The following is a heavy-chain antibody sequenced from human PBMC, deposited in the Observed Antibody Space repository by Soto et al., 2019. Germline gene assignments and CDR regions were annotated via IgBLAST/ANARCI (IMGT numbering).Heavy chain of an antibody. J-gene: IGHJ4*02. Sequence: SETLSLTCTVFGGSISSDDYYWSWIRQPPGKGLEWIGYIYYSGSTYYNPSLKSRVTISVDTSKNQFSLKLSSVTAADTAVYHCARLQTYYDEARDYWGQGTLVTVSS. CDR1: GGSISSDDYY. D-gene: IGHD3-3*01. CDR2: IYYSGST. CDR3: ARLQTYYDEARDY. V-gene: IGHV4-30-4*01.